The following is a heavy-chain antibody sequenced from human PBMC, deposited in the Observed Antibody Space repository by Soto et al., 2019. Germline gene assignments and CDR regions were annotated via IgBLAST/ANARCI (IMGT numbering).Heavy chain of an antibody. V-gene: IGHV3-30*18. CDR1: GFTFSSYG. CDR2: ISYDGSNK. J-gene: IGHJ6*02. Sequence: QVQLVESGGGVVQPGRSLRLSCAASGFTFSSYGMHWVRQAPGKGLEWVAVISYDGSNKYYADSVKGRFTISRDNSKNTLYLQMNSLRAEDTAVYYCAKGGNVNYYYGMDVWGQGTTVTVSS. CDR3: AKGGNVNYYYGMDV. D-gene: IGHD3-10*01.